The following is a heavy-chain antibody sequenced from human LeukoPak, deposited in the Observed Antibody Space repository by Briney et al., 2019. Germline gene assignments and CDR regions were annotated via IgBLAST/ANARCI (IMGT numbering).Heavy chain of an antibody. CDR2: IYYSGST. D-gene: IGHD6-6*01. Sequence: SETLSLTCTVSGGSISSSSYYWGWIRQPPGKGLEWIGSIYYSGSTYYNPSLKSRVTISVDTSKNQFSLKLSSVTAADTAVYYNARLAVAARCFDYWGQGTLVTVSS. CDR1: GGSISSSSYY. CDR3: ARLAVAARCFDY. J-gene: IGHJ4*02. V-gene: IGHV4-39*01.